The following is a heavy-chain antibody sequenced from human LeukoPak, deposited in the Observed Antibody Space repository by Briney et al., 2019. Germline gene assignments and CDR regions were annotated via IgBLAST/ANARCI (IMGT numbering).Heavy chain of an antibody. Sequence: SETLSLTCTVSGGSISSGDYYWSWIRQPPGKGLEWIGYIYYSGSTYYNPSLKSRVTISVDTSKNQFSLKLSSVTAADTAVYYCARGTGHYYDSSAYFDYRGQGTLVTVSS. CDR3: ARGTGHYYDSSAYFDY. V-gene: IGHV4-30-4*01. J-gene: IGHJ4*02. CDR1: GGSISSGDYY. D-gene: IGHD3-22*01. CDR2: IYYSGST.